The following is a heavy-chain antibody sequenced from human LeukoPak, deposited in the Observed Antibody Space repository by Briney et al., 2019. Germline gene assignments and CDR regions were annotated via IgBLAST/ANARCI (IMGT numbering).Heavy chain of an antibody. V-gene: IGHV4-34*01. CDR3: ARGKKRPGLDY. Sequence: SASLSLICAVYGGSFSGYYWSWIRQPPGKGREWIGEINHSGSTNYNPPLRGRVTISVDTSKNQFSLKLSSVTAADTAVYYCARGKKRPGLDYWAKGTLVTVPS. CDR2: INHSGST. CDR1: GGSFSGYY. J-gene: IGHJ4*02. D-gene: IGHD3-10*01.